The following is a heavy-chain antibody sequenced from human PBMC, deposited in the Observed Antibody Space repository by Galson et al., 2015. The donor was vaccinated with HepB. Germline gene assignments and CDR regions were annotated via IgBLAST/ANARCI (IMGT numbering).Heavy chain of an antibody. V-gene: IGHV4-34*01. CDR1: GGSFSGYY. Sequence: ETLSLTCAVYGGSFSGYYWSWIRQPPGKGLEWIGEINHSGSTNYNPSLKSRVTISVDTSKNQFSLKLSSVTAADTAVYYCALDVSIAAAGTGASDYWGQGTLVTVSS. CDR3: ALDVSIAAAGTGASDY. CDR2: INHSGST. D-gene: IGHD6-13*01. J-gene: IGHJ4*02.